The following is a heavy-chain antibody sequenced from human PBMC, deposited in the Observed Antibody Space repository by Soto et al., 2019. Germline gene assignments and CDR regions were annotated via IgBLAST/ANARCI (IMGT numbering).Heavy chain of an antibody. V-gene: IGHV1-69*13. CDR2: IIPIFGTA. CDR1: GGTFSSYA. J-gene: IGHJ6*02. Sequence: SVKLSCKASGGTFSSYAISWVRQAPGQGLEWMGGIIPIFGTANYAQKFQGRVTITADESTSTAYMELSSLRSEDTAVYYCARGSLVVATKRLPGDYYYGMDAWGQGTTVTVSS. CDR3: ARGSLVVATKRLPGDYYYGMDA. D-gene: IGHD5-12*01.